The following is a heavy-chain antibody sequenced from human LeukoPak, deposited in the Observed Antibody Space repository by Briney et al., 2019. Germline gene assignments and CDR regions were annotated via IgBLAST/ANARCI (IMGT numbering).Heavy chain of an antibody. V-gene: IGHV1-58*02. J-gene: IGHJ4*02. CDR2: IVVDSDNT. Sequence: ASVKVSCKASGFTFTSYDINWVRQARGQRLEWMGWIVVDSDNTNYAQKFQDRVTITRDMSTSTAYMELSSLRSEDTAVYYCAAGFGLYYDFWSGQSENYWGQGTLVTVSS. CDR3: AAGFGLYYDFWSGQSENY. CDR1: GFTFTSYD. D-gene: IGHD3-3*01.